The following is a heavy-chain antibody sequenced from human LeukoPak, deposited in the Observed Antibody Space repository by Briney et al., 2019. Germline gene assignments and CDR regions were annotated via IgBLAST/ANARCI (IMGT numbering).Heavy chain of an antibody. D-gene: IGHD1-26*01. V-gene: IGHV3-53*01. CDR3: ARDGVEGGATLPFDY. Sequence: PGGSLRLSCTVSGFTVSSNSMSWVRQAPGKGLEWVSFIYSDNTHYSDSVKGRFTISRDNSKNTLYLQMNSLRAEDTAVYYCARDGVEGGATLPFDYWGQGTLVTVSS. J-gene: IGHJ4*02. CDR2: IYSDNT. CDR1: GFTVSSNS.